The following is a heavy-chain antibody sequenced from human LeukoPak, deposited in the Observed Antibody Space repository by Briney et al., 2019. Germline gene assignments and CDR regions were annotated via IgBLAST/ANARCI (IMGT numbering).Heavy chain of an antibody. CDR1: GFTFDDYA. CDR3: ATNGGGDSGYGNFDY. CDR2: ISWNSETI. J-gene: IGHJ4*02. V-gene: IGHV3-9*01. Sequence: PGGSLRLSCAVSGFTFDDYAMHWVRQVPGKGPEWVSGISWNSETIGYADSVKGRFTISRDNAKNSLYLQMNSLRAEDTALYYCATNGGGDSGYGNFDYWGQGTLVTVSS. D-gene: IGHD5-12*01.